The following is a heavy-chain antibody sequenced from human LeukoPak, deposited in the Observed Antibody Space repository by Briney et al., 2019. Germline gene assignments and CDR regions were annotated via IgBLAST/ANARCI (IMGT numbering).Heavy chain of an antibody. CDR2: ISGSGGST. CDR1: GFTFSSYA. CDR3: AKDQSAYTEYYFDY. D-gene: IGHD3-16*01. Sequence: GGSLRLSCAASGFTFSSYAMSWVRQAPGKGLEWVSAISGSGGSTYYADSVKGRFTISRDNSKDTLYLQMNSLRAEDTAVYYCAKDQSAYTEYYFDYWGQGTLVTVSS. J-gene: IGHJ4*02. V-gene: IGHV3-23*01.